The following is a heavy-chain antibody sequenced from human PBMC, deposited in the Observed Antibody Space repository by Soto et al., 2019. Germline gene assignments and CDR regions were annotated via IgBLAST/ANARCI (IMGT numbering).Heavy chain of an antibody. J-gene: IGHJ4*02. D-gene: IGHD3-10*01. CDR1: GFTFKNFA. CDR3: TRYGSGSYYI. V-gene: IGHV3-15*07. CDR2: IKSKTDGGAT. Sequence: GGSLRLSCAASGFTFKNFAMNWVRQAPGKGLEWVGRIKSKTDGGATDYAAPVKGRFTISRDDSKNTLYVQMDSLKTEDTAVYYCTRYGSGSYYIWGQGTLVTVSS.